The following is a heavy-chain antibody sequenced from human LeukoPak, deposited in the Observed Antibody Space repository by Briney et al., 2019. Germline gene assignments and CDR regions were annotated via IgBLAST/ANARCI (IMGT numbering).Heavy chain of an antibody. CDR3: ARRSNPPGRIDH. CDR1: GFTVGYNY. J-gene: IGHJ4*02. Sequence: GGSLRLSCAASGFTVGYNYMTWVRQAPGKGLEWVAAIYNSGSTYYADSVKGRFIISRDNSKNTMYLQMNSLKGEDTAVYHCARRSNPPGRIDHWGQGTLVTVSS. CDR2: IYNSGST. D-gene: IGHD1-14*01. V-gene: IGHV3-66*04.